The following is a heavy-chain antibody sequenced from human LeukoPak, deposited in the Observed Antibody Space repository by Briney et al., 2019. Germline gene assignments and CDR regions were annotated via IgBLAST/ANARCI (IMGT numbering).Heavy chain of an antibody. J-gene: IGHJ4*02. CDR3: AREKIAVAGYFDY. CDR1: GGTFSSYA. V-gene: IGHV1-69*05. Sequence: SVKVSCKASGGTFSSYAISWVRQVPGQGLEWMGGIIPIFGTANYAQKFQGRVTITTDESTSTAYMELSSLRSEDTAVYYCAREKIAVAGYFDYWGQGTLVTVSS. D-gene: IGHD6-19*01. CDR2: IIPIFGTA.